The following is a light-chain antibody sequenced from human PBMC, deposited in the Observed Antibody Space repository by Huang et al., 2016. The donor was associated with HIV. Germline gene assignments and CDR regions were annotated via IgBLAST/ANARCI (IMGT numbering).Light chain of an antibody. Sequence: DIQLTQSPSSLSASVGDRVTITCRASHSISTYLNWYQQKPGKAPKLLIYATSSLQSGVPSKFSGSGSGTDFTLTISSLQPEDFATYYCQQSYSTPWTFGQGTKVEIK. CDR2: ATS. V-gene: IGKV1-39*01. J-gene: IGKJ1*01. CDR1: HSISTY. CDR3: QQSYSTPWT.